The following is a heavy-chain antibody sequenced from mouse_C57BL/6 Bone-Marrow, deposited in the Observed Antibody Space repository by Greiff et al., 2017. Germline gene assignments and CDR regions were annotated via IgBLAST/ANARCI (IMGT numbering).Heavy chain of an antibody. J-gene: IGHJ3*01. CDR3: ASMVRAWFAY. CDR1: GYTFTSYW. D-gene: IGHD2-2*01. CDR2: IHPSDSDT. Sequence: VQLQQSGAELVKPGASVKVSCKASGYTFTSYWMHWVKQRPGQGLEWIGRIHPSDSDTNYNQKFKGKATLTVDKSSSQAYMQLSSLTSEDSAVYYCASMVRAWFAYWGQGTLVTVSA. V-gene: IGHV1-74*01.